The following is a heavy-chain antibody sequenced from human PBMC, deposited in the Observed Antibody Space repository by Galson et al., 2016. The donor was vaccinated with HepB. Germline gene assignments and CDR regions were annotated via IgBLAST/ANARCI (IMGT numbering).Heavy chain of an antibody. V-gene: IGHV3-53*01. CDR1: GFSVSSNY. CDR3: AREAIAAAGTHDAFDI. Sequence: SLRLSGAASGFSVSSNYIIWVRQAPGKGLEWVSAIYSGGSTYYADAVKGHFTVTRDNPKNTVYLHMNSLRAEDTAVYYCAREAIAAAGTHDAFDIWGQGTMVTVCS. D-gene: IGHD6-13*01. J-gene: IGHJ3*02. CDR2: IYSGGST.